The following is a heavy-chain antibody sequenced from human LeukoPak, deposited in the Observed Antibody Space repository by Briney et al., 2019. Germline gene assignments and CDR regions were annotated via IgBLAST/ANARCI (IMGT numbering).Heavy chain of an antibody. V-gene: IGHV3-30*02. CDR1: GFTFSSYG. Sequence: PGGSLRLSCAASGFTFSSYGMHWVRQAPGKGLEWVAFIRYDGSNKYYADSVKGRFTISRDNSKNTLYLQMNSLRAEDTAVYYCAKDPGGYSYGIFDYWGQGTLVTVSS. CDR2: IRYDGSNK. J-gene: IGHJ4*02. D-gene: IGHD5-18*01. CDR3: AKDPGGYSYGIFDY.